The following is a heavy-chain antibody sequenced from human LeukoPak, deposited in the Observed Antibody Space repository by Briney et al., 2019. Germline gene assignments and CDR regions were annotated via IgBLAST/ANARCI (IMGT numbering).Heavy chain of an antibody. CDR3: ARGADQEFDF. V-gene: IGHV1-46*02. J-gene: IGHJ4*02. Sequence: ASVTVSCKSSGHXLNNHFMHWVRQAPGQGLEWMGMINPRDGSTRTLQRFQGRLTMTRDTSTSTLYMGLSSLRSEDTATYFCARGADQEFDFWGQGTLVTVSS. CDR2: INPRDGST. CDR1: GHXLNNHF.